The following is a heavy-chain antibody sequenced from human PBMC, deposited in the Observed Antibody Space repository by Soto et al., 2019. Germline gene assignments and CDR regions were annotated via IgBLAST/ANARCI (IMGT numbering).Heavy chain of an antibody. D-gene: IGHD1-26*01. CDR2: ISGSSATI. V-gene: IGHV3-48*02. Sequence: EVQLVESGGGLVQPGGSLRLSCAPSGFTFSMYSMNWVRQAPGKGLEWVSHISGSSATIKYADSVKGRFTISRDNAQNSLYLHRHSLRDEDTAVYYCLRDQGGATSYWGQGTLVTVSS. CDR3: LRDQGGATSY. J-gene: IGHJ4*02. CDR1: GFTFSMYS.